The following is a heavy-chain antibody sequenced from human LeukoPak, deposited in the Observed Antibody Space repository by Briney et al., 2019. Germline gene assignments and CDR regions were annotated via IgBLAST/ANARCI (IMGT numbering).Heavy chain of an antibody. V-gene: IGHV4-61*02. Sequence: SETLSLTCTVSGGSISSGSYYWSWIRQPAGKGLEWIGRIYTSGNTNYNPSLKSRVTISVDTSKNQFSLKLSSVTAADTAVYYCARGGWLDHWGQGTLVTVSS. J-gene: IGHJ4*02. CDR3: ARGGWLDH. CDR1: GGSISSGSYY. CDR2: IYTSGNT. D-gene: IGHD5-24*01.